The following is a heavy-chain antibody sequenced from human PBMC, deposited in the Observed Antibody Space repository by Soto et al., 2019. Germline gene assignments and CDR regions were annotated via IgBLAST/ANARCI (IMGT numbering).Heavy chain of an antibody. CDR2: ISDDGGFR. J-gene: IGHJ4*02. D-gene: IGHD1-26*01. Sequence: GGSLRLSCAASGFSFNTHAMNWVRQAPGKGLEWVSGISDDGGFRYYADSAKGRFTISRDNSKNTVYLQMTNMDPVDTATYYCARIQSDGSSVFFDNWGQGTLVTVSS. V-gene: IGHV3-23*01. CDR1: GFSFNTHA. CDR3: ARIQSDGSSVFFDN.